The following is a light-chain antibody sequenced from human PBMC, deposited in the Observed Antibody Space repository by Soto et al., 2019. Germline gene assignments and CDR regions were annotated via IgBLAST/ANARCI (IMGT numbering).Light chain of an antibody. CDR1: SSDVGAYNY. Sequence: QSVLTQPPSASGSPGQSITISCTGTSSDVGAYNYVSWYQQHPGKAPKLMIYEVNKWPSGVPDRFSGSKSGNTASLTVSGLQAEDEADYYCSSYAGSNNYVFGTGTKVTVL. CDR2: EVN. J-gene: IGLJ1*01. CDR3: SSYAGSNNYV. V-gene: IGLV2-8*01.